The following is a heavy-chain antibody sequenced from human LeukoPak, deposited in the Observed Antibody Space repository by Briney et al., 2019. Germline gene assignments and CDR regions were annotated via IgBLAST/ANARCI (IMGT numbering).Heavy chain of an antibody. J-gene: IGHJ3*02. CDR1: GGSISSYY. V-gene: IGHV4-59*01. Sequence: SETLSLTCTVYGGSISSYYWSWIRQPPGKGLEWIGYIYYSGSTNYNPSLKSRVTISVDTSKKQFSLNLRSVTAADTAVYYCARDAYGDEGDDAFDIWGQGTMVTVSS. CDR2: IYYSGST. D-gene: IGHD4-17*01. CDR3: ARDAYGDEGDDAFDI.